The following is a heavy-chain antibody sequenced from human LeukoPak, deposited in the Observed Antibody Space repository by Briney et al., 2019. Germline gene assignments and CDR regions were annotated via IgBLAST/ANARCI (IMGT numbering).Heavy chain of an antibody. Sequence: GRSLRLSCAASGFTFSSYAMHWVRQAPGKGLEWVAVISYDGSNKYYADSVKGRFTISRDNSKNTLYLQMNSLRAEDTAVYYCARDRGAAAYYFDYWGQGTLVTASS. D-gene: IGHD6-13*01. CDR1: GFTFSSYA. CDR3: ARDRGAAAYYFDY. CDR2: ISYDGSNK. J-gene: IGHJ4*02. V-gene: IGHV3-30*04.